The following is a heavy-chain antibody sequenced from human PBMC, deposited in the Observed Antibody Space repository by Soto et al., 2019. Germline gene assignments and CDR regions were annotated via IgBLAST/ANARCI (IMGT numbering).Heavy chain of an antibody. J-gene: IGHJ4*02. D-gene: IGHD3-16*01. V-gene: IGHV3-33*01. Sequence: QVQLVESGGGVVQPGRSLRLSCAASGFTFSSYGMHWVRQAPGKGLEWVAVIWYDGSNKYYADSVKGRFTISGDNSKNTVYLQMNSLRAEDKAVYYCARESKGGGPVDYWGQGTLVTVSS. CDR2: IWYDGSNK. CDR1: GFTFSSYG. CDR3: ARESKGGGPVDY.